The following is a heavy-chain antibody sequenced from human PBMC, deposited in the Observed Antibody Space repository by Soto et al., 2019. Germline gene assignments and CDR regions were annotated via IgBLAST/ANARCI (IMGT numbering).Heavy chain of an antibody. CDR1: GFTFSSHW. J-gene: IGHJ4*02. CDR3: ARGGCSATSCLDY. D-gene: IGHD2-2*01. CDR2: INSDGGRT. Sequence: EVQLVESGGGLVQPGGSLRLTCAASGFTFSSHWMHWVRQAPGTGLVWVSYINSDGGRTSYADSVKGRFTISRDNAKNTLYLQMNTLGADDTAVYYCARGGCSATSCLDYWGQGTLVTVS. V-gene: IGHV3-74*01.